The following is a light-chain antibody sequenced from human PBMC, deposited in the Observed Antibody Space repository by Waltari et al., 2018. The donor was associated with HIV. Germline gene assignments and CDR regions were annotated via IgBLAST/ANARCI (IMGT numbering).Light chain of an antibody. Sequence: QSVLTQPPSVSVAPGQRVTIPCTGSRSNIGPGYDVHWYQQLPGTAPKLLVYGNRSRPSGVRDRFSGSKSGTSASLAITGLQAEDEADYYCQSYDSSLSGVVFGGGTRLTVL. J-gene: IGLJ2*01. V-gene: IGLV1-40*01. CDR3: QSYDSSLSGVV. CDR2: GNR. CDR1: RSNIGPGYD.